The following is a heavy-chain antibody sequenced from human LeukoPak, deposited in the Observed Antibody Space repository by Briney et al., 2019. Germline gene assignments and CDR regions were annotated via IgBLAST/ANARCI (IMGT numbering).Heavy chain of an antibody. CDR3: AIDPNWGTHS. CDR2: IGNNGGGI. J-gene: IGHJ4*02. CDR1: GFTFSTYT. V-gene: IGHV3-23*01. D-gene: IGHD7-27*01. Sequence: GGSLRLSCAASGFTFSTYTMYWVRHPPGKRLEWVSIIGNNGGGILYADSVKGRFTISRDNFKNALYLQTNSLRVEDTAVYYCAIDPNWGTHSWGQGVLVTVSS.